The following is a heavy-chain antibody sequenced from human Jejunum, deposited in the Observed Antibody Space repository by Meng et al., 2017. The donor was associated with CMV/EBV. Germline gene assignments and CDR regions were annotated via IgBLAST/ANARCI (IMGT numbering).Heavy chain of an antibody. CDR3: AKDSLCSGGSCYALDY. CDR1: GFRFSSYA. Sequence: SGFRFSSYALRWVRQAPGKGLEWVSVISGSGGSTYYADSVKGRFTISRDNSKNTLYLQMNSLRAEDTAVYYCAKDSLCSGGSCYALDYWGQGTLVTVSS. D-gene: IGHD2-15*01. CDR2: ISGSGGST. V-gene: IGHV3-23*01. J-gene: IGHJ4*02.